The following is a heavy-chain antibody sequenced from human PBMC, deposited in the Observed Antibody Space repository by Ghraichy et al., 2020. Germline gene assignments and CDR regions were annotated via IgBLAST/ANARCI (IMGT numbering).Heavy chain of an antibody. J-gene: IGHJ6*02. CDR2: ISHDGNFK. Sequence: LSLTCAASGFTFSTFSMHWVRQAPGKGLEWLAVISHDGNFKYYADSVKGRFTISRDNSRNTVYLQMNSLRAEDAAVYYCARDIKSSSWSYYYYAMDVWGQGTTVTVSS. D-gene: IGHD6-13*01. CDR3: ARDIKSSSWSYYYYAMDV. CDR1: GFTFSTFS. V-gene: IGHV3-30-3*01.